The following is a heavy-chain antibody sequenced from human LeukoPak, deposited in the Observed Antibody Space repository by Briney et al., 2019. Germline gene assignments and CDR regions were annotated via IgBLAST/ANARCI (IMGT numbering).Heavy chain of an antibody. J-gene: IGHJ4*02. Sequence: GGSLRLSCAASGFTFDDYAMHWVRQAPGKGLEWVSGISWNSGSIGYADPVKGRFTISRDNAKNSLYLQMNSLRAEDTALYYCAKSGSGSYYGFLDYWGQGTLVTVSS. V-gene: IGHV3-9*01. CDR1: GFTFDDYA. CDR2: ISWNSGSI. D-gene: IGHD1-26*01. CDR3: AKSGSGSYYGFLDY.